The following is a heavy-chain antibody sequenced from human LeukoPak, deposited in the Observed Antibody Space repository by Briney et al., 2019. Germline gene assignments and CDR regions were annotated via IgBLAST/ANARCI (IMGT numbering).Heavy chain of an antibody. J-gene: IGHJ6*02. D-gene: IGHD1-1*01. CDR2: ISSSSSTI. V-gene: IGHV3-48*01. CDR3: AKIRGNYDYGMDV. CDR1: GFTFSSYS. Sequence: PGGSLRLSCAASGFTFSSYSMNWVRQAPGKGLEWVSYISSSSSTIYYADPVKGRFTISRDNSKNTLYLQMNSLRAEDTAVYYCAKIRGNYDYGMDVWGQGTTVTVSS.